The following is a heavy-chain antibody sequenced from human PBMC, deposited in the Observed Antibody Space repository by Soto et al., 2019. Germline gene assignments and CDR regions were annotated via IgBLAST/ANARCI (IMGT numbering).Heavy chain of an antibody. J-gene: IGHJ4*02. V-gene: IGHV3-33*01. CDR2: IWYDGSNK. Sequence: GGSLRLSCAASGFTFSSYGMHWVRQAPGKGLEWVAVIWYDGSNKYYADSVKGRFTISRDNSKNTLYLQMNSLRAEDTAVYYCARADYYDSSGPDYWGQGTLVTVSS. CDR3: ARADYYDSSGPDY. D-gene: IGHD3-22*01. CDR1: GFTFSSYG.